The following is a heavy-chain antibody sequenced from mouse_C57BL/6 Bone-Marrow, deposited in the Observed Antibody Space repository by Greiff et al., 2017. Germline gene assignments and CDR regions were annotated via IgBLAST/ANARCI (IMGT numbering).Heavy chain of an antibody. CDR3: ARTIYYDYDRNYYAMDY. J-gene: IGHJ4*01. Sequence: QVQLQQSGAELVRPGTSVKMSCKASGYTFPNYWIGWAKQRPGHGLEWIGDIYPGGGYTNYNEKFKGKATLTADKSSSTAYMQFSSLTSEDFAIYYCARTIYYDYDRNYYAMDYWGQGTSVTGSS. CDR1: GYTFPNYW. V-gene: IGHV1-63*01. D-gene: IGHD2-4*01. CDR2: IYPGGGYT.